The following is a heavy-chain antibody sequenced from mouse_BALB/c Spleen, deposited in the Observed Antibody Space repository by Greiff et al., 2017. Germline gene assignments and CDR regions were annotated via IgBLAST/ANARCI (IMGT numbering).Heavy chain of an antibody. D-gene: IGHD1-2*01. V-gene: IGHV14-4*02. CDR3: NAPTAPDAMDY. J-gene: IGHJ4*01. Sequence: EVKLQESGAELVRSGASVKLSCTASGFNIKDYYMHWVKQRPEQGLEWIGWIDPENGDTEYAPKFQGKATMTADTSSNTAYLQLSSLTSEDTAVYYCNAPTAPDAMDYWGQGTSVTVSS. CDR2: IDPENGDT. CDR1: GFNIKDYY.